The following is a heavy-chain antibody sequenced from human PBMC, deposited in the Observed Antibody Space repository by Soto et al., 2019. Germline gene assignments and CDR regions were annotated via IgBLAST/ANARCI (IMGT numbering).Heavy chain of an antibody. CDR2: IYYSGST. J-gene: IGHJ3*02. CDR3: ASRSVLMVYVGAFDI. V-gene: IGHV4-39*01. Sequence: QLQLQESGPGLVKPSETLSLTCTVSGGSISSSSYYWGWIRQPPGKGLEWIGSIYYSGSTYYNPSLKSRGTISVDTSKNQFSLKLGSVTAADTAVYYCASRSVLMVYVGAFDIWGQGTMVTVSS. D-gene: IGHD2-8*01. CDR1: GGSISSSSYY.